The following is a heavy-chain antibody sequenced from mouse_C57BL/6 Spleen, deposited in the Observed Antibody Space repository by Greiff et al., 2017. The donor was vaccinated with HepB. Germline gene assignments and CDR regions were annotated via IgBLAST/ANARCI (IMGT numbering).Heavy chain of an antibody. CDR1: GYAFSSSW. CDR2: IYPGDGDT. Sequence: VKLQQSGPELVKPGASVKISCKASGYAFSSSWMNWVKQRPGKGLEWIGRIYPGDGDTNYNGKFKGKATLTADQSSSTAYMQLSSLTSEDAAVYVCAREGPYYYGSSTGYFDVWGTGTTVTVSS. V-gene: IGHV1-82*01. CDR3: AREGPYYYGSSTGYFDV. J-gene: IGHJ1*03. D-gene: IGHD1-1*01.